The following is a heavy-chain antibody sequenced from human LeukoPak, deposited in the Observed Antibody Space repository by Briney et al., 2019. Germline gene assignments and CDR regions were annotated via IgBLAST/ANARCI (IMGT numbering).Heavy chain of an antibody. CDR2: IYYSGCA. Sequence: SETLSLTCTVYGGSISSCYWSWIRQPPGKGREWVGYIYYSGCANYNPSLKGRVTIPVDTSKNQFSLKLSPVTAADTAVYYCARDGYSYSVLWGQGNLVTVSS. CDR3: ARDGYSYSVL. CDR1: GGSISSCY. J-gene: IGHJ4*02. D-gene: IGHD5-18*01. V-gene: IGHV4-59*01.